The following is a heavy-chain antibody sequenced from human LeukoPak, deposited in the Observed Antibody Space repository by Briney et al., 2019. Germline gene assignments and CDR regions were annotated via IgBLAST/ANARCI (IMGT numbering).Heavy chain of an antibody. V-gene: IGHV3-23*01. J-gene: IGHJ5*02. CDR3: AKRVYYDFWSGPNWFDP. CDR2: ISGSGGST. CDR1: GFTFSSYA. Sequence: GGSLRLSCAPSGFTFSSYAMSWVRQAPGKGLEWVSAISGSGGSTYYADSVKGRFTISRDNSKNTLYLQMNSLRAEDTAVYYCAKRVYYDFWSGPNWFDPWGQGTLVTVSS. D-gene: IGHD3-3*01.